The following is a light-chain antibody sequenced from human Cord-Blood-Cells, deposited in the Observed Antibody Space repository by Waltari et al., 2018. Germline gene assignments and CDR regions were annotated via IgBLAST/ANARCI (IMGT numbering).Light chain of an antibody. CDR2: AAS. CDR1: QSISSY. CDR3: QQSYSTTWT. Sequence: IQMTQSPSSLSASVADRLTTTCRASQSISSYLNGYQQKSGKAPKLLIYAASSLQSGVPSRISGSGSGTDFTLTISSLQPEDFATYYCQQSYSTTWTFGQGTKVEIK. V-gene: IGKV1-39*01. J-gene: IGKJ1*01.